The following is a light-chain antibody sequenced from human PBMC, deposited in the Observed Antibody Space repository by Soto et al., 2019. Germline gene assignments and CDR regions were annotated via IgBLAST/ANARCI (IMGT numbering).Light chain of an antibody. V-gene: IGKV3-15*01. CDR2: RAS. J-gene: IGKJ2*01. CDR1: QSIGPN. CDR3: QQYENWPPYN. Sequence: TQSPDTLSASLGEIVTLSCKASQSIGPNLAWYQQRPGQAPRLLIHRASMRATGVPARCIGRGFGTEFTLTITNLQSEDFAVYFCQQYENWPPYNFGQGTKLDI.